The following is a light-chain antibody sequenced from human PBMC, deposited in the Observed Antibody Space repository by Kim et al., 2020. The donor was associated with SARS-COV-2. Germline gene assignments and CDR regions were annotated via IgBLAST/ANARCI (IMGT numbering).Light chain of an antibody. CDR1: QDISNY. V-gene: IGKV1-33*01. Sequence: DIQMTQSPSSLSASVGDRVTITCQASQDISNYLNWYQQKPGKAPKLLIYDASNLETGVPSRFSGCGSGTDFTFTISSLQPEDIATYYCQQYDNPYTFGQGTKLEI. J-gene: IGKJ2*01. CDR3: QQYDNPYT. CDR2: DAS.